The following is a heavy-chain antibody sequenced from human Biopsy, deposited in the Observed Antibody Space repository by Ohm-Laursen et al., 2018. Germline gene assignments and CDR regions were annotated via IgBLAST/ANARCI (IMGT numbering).Heavy chain of an antibody. V-gene: IGHV4-34*08. J-gene: IGHJ4*02. CDR1: GKTFSDYY. D-gene: IGHD2-15*01. Sequence: SETLSLTWEVYGKTFSDYYWSWIRQPPGKGLEWIGQINQSGRTNYNPSLKSRVNISADKSNNQFSLKLTSVTSADTAVYFCGYEVHGRDYWGLGALVTVSS. CDR2: INQSGRT. CDR3: GYEVHGRDY.